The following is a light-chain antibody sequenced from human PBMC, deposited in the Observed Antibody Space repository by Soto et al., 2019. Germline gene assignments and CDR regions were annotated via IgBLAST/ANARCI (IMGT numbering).Light chain of an antibody. V-gene: IGKV1-5*03. CDR2: WAS. CDR3: QHFYTYSPWT. Sequence: DIQMTQSPSTLSASVGDSAKITCRATQNINNRLAWYQQRPGKAPKLLVYWASTLESGVPSRFSGSGSGTAFALSISSLQPDDFATYYCQHFYTYSPWTFGQGTRVEV. J-gene: IGKJ1*01. CDR1: QNINNR.